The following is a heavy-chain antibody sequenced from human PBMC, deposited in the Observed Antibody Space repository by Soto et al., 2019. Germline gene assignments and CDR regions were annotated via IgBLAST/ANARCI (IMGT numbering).Heavy chain of an antibody. V-gene: IGHV4-59*11. CDR3: ARSNWYCKY. CDR2: IYYSGTT. D-gene: IGHD2-8*02. CDR1: GGSINNHY. J-gene: IGHJ4*02. Sequence: QVQLQESGPGLVKPSETLSLTCTVSGGSINNHYWSWIRQPPGKGLEWIGYIYYSGTTNYNPSLKGRVTRSVDTSKNQFTLSLTSLTAADTATYYCARSNWYCKYLGQGTLVTVSS.